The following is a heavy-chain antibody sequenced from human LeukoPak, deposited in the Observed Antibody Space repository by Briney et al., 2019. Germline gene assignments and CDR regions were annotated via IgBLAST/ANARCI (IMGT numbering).Heavy chain of an antibody. V-gene: IGHV1-2*02. CDR2: INPNSGDT. CDR3: AVRIAAANFDY. CDR1: GYTFTGNY. J-gene: IGHJ4*02. D-gene: IGHD6-13*01. Sequence: ASVKVSCKASGYTFTGNYMHWVRQAPGQGLEWMGWINPNSGDTNYAQKFQGRVTMTRDTSISTAYMELSRLRSDDTAVYYCAVRIAAANFDYWGQGTLVTVSS.